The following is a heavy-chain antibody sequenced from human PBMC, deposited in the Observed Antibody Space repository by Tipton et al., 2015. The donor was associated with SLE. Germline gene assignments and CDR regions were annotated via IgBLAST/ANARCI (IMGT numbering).Heavy chain of an antibody. CDR2: VYYSGTT. V-gene: IGHV4-59*01. Sequence: TLSLTCNVSGGSITSYYWSWIRQSPGKGLEWIGYVYYSGTTDHNPSLKSRVTISVDTSKNQFSLNLRSVTTADPAVYYCARVPVARHYFDYWGQGTLVTVSS. J-gene: IGHJ4*02. CDR1: GGSITSYY. CDR3: ARVPVARHYFDY. D-gene: IGHD2-15*01.